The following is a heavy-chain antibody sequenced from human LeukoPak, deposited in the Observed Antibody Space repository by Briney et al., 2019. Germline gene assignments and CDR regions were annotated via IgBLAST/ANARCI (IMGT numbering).Heavy chain of an antibody. V-gene: IGHV3-7*01. CDR3: ARKSSSLGYYFDY. CDR2: IQRGGNEK. J-gene: IGHJ4*02. CDR1: GFTFSSYW. Sequence: GGSLRLSCAASGFTFSSYWLSWVRQAPGKGLEWVANIQRGGNEKYYVNSVKGRFTISRDNAKNSLYLQMNSLRVADTAVYYCARKSSSLGYYFDYWGQGTLVTVSS. D-gene: IGHD6-6*01.